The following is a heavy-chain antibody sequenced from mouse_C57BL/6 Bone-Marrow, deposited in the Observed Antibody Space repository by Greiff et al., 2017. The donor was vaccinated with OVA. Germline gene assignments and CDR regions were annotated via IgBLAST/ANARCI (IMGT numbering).Heavy chain of an antibody. CDR2: IWTGGGT. CDR3: AISYYDYDYAMDH. J-gene: IGHJ4*01. Sequence: QVQLKQSGPGLVAPSQSLSITCTVSGFSLTSYAISWVRQPPGKGLEWLGVIWTGGGTNYNSALKSRLSISKDNSKSQVFLRMSSLQTDAAARYYCAISYYDYDYAMDHWGQGTSVTVSS. D-gene: IGHD2-4*01. V-gene: IGHV2-9-1*01. CDR1: GFSLTSYA.